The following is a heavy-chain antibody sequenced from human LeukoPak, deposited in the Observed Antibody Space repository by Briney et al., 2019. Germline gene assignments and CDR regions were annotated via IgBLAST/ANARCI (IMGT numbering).Heavy chain of an antibody. CDR2: INPNSGGT. CDR3: ARVITMVRGVITDDALDI. J-gene: IGHJ3*02. V-gene: IGHV1-2*02. CDR1: GYTFTGYY. D-gene: IGHD3-10*01. Sequence: GASVKVSCKASGYTFTGYYMHRVRQAPGQGLEWMGWINPNSGGTNYAQKFQGRVTMTRDTSISTAYMELSRLRSDDTAVYYCARVITMVRGVITDDALDIWGQGTMVTVSS.